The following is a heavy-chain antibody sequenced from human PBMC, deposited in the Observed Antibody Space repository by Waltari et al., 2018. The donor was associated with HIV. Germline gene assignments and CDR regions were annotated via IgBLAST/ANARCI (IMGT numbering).Heavy chain of an antibody. CDR2: ISAYNGNT. CDR1: GYTFTSYC. CDR3: ARDKGASDTYKAEYFQH. D-gene: IGHD1-20*01. J-gene: IGHJ1*01. Sequence: VQSEREMKPPGASVKVPCKPHGYTFTSYCISWLRLAPGQGFEWVGWISAYNGNTNYAQKFRGRVTLTTDTSTSTAYMELRGLRHEDTAIYYCARDKGASDTYKAEYFQHWGRGTLVSVSA. V-gene: IGHV1-18*01.